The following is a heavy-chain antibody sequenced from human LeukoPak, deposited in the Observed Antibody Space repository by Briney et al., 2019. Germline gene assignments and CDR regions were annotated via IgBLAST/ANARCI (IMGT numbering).Heavy chain of an antibody. CDR3: AITGVADAFDI. D-gene: IGHD3-10*01. J-gene: IGHJ3*02. CDR2: INSDGSST. V-gene: IGHV3-74*01. Sequence: GGSLRLSCAASGFTFSSYWMHWVRQAPGKGLVWVSRINSDGSSTSYADSVKGRFTTSRDNAKNTLYLQMNSLRAEDTAVYYCAITGVADAFDIWGQGTMVTVSS. CDR1: GFTFSSYW.